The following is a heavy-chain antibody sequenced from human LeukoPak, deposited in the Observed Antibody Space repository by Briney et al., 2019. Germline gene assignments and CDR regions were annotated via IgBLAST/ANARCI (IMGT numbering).Heavy chain of an antibody. V-gene: IGHV3-30*03. CDR2: IAYDGSRK. Sequence: GRSLRLSCAASGFTFSGYGMHWVRQAPGKGPEWVTGIAYDGSRKHYADSVKGRFTISRDNSRNTMDLQMNSLRVEDTAVYHCTRYDSSRFDPWGQGTLVTVST. CDR3: TRYDSSRFDP. D-gene: IGHD3-3*01. J-gene: IGHJ5*02. CDR1: GFTFSGYG.